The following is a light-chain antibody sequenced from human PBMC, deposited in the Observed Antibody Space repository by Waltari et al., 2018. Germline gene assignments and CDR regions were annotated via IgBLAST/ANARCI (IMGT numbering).Light chain of an antibody. V-gene: IGKV1-16*02. J-gene: IGKJ4*01. Sequence: DIQMTQSPSSLSASVGDRVTITCRASQDISNYLAWFQQKPGKAPKSLISAASSLQSGVPSKFSGSGSGTDFTLTISSLQAEDFATYYCQQYNSYPRTFGGGTKVEIK. CDR2: AAS. CDR3: QQYNSYPRT. CDR1: QDISNY.